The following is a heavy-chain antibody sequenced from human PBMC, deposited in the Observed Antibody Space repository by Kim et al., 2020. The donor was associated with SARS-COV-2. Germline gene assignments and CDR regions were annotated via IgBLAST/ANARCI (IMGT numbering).Heavy chain of an antibody. CDR3: AAFIAVAGYYFDY. CDR1: GGSFSGYY. CDR2: INHSGST. J-gene: IGHJ4*02. V-gene: IGHV4-34*01. Sequence: SETLSLTCAVYGGSFSGYYWSWIRQPPGKGLEWIGEINHSGSTNYNPSLKSRVTISVDTSKNQFSLKLSSVTAADTAVYYCAAFIAVAGYYFDYWGQGTLVTVSS. D-gene: IGHD6-19*01.